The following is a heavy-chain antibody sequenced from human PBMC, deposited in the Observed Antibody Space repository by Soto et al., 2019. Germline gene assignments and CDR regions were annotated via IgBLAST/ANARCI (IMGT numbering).Heavy chain of an antibody. J-gene: IGHJ4*02. CDR2: INHSVST. D-gene: IGHD3-10*01. Sequence: QVQLQQWGAGLLKPSETLSLTCAVYGGSFSGYYWSWIRQPPGNGLEWIGEINHSVSTNYNPSLKSRVTISVDTSKNQFSLKLSSVTAADTAVYYCARVLLWFGELPYFDYWGQGTLVTVSS. CDR3: ARVLLWFGELPYFDY. V-gene: IGHV4-34*01. CDR1: GGSFSGYY.